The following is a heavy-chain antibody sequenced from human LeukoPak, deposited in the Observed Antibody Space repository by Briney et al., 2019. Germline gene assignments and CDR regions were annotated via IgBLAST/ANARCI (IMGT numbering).Heavy chain of an antibody. V-gene: IGHV4-61*08. D-gene: IGHD3-3*01. CDR2: IYYSGST. Sequence: SETLSLTCTVSGGSISSGGYSWSWIRQPPGKGLECIGHIYYSGSTNYNPSLKSRVTISVDTSKNQFSLKLSSVTAADTAVYYCARGYDFWSGYGAKGYGMDVWGQGTTVTVSS. J-gene: IGHJ6*02. CDR1: GGSISSGGYS. CDR3: ARGYDFWSGYGAKGYGMDV.